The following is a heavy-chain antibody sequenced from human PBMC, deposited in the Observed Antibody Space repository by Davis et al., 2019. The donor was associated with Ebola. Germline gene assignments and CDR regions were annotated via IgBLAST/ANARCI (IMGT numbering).Heavy chain of an antibody. CDR1: GFTVSSNY. J-gene: IGHJ6*02. Sequence: GESLKISCAASGFTVSSNYMSLVRQAPGKGLERVSVIYSGGSTYYADSVKGRFTISRDNSKNTLYLQINSLRAEDTAMYYCAIVRYYYGSGMGGYYYGMDVWGQGSTVTVSS. CDR2: IYSGGST. D-gene: IGHD3-10*01. CDR3: AIVRYYYGSGMGGYYYGMDV. V-gene: IGHV3-53*01.